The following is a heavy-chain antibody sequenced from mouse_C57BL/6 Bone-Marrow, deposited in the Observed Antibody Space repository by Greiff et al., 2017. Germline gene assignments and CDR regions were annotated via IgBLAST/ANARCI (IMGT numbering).Heavy chain of an antibody. CDR2: IDPENGDT. CDR3: TTDGY. CDR1: GFNIKDDY. V-gene: IGHV14-4*01. J-gene: IGHJ3*02. Sequence: EVQGVESGAELVRPGASVKLSCTASGFNIKDDYMHWVKQRPEQGLEWIGWIDPENGDTEYASKFQGKATITADTSSNTAYLQLSSLTSEDTAVYYCTTDGYWGQGTLVTVSA.